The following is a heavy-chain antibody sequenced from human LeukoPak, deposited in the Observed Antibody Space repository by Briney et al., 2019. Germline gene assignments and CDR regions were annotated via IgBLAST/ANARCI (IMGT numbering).Heavy chain of an antibody. Sequence: GGSLKISCQGSGYLFTSYWIGRGRQMPGKGLGWMGIIYPGDSDTRYSPSFQGQVTISADKSISTAYLQWSSLKASDTAMYYCANMRKAFDIWGQGTMVTVSS. CDR2: IYPGDSDT. J-gene: IGHJ3*02. CDR3: ANMRKAFDI. V-gene: IGHV5-51*01. CDR1: GYLFTSYW.